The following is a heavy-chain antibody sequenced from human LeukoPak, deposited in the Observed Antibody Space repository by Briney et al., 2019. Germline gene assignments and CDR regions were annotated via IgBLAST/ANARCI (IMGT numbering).Heavy chain of an antibody. Sequence: GASVKVSCKTSGYTFNNFGITWVRQAPGQGPEWIGWISIGDGRTHYGRKFQDRVPMTREMSSNTAFLELSSLRSDDTAVYFCSRSYYSSSWYYFDHWGQGTLVIVSS. J-gene: IGHJ4*02. V-gene: IGHV1-18*01. CDR2: ISIGDGRT. CDR1: GYTFNNFG. D-gene: IGHD2-15*01. CDR3: SRSYYSSSWYYFDH.